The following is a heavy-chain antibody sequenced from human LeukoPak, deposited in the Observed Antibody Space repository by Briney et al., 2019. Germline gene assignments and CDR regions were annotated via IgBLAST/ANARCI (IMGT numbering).Heavy chain of an antibody. CDR2: IYYSGST. CDR1: GGSISSGGYF. J-gene: IGHJ6*02. V-gene: IGHV4-31*03. CDR3: ARGQDGTGYYYYYGMDV. Sequence: SETLSLTCTVSGGSISSGGYFWSWIRQHPGKGLEWIGYIYYSGSTYYNPSLKSRVTISVDTSKNQFSLKLSSVTAADTAVYYCARGQDGTGYYYYYGMDVWGQGTTVTVSS. D-gene: IGHD3-10*01.